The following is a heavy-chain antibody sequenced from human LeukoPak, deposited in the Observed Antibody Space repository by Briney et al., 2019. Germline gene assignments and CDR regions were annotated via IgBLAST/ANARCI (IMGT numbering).Heavy chain of an antibody. V-gene: IGHV1-46*01. CDR1: GGTFSSYA. D-gene: IGHD6-13*01. Sequence: ASVKVSCKASGGTFSSYAISCVRQAPGQGLEWMGVINPSGDSTSYAQKFQGRVTMTRDTSTSTVYMELSSLRSEDTAIYYCAKLAASETGEGSWGQGTLVTVSS. J-gene: IGHJ5*02. CDR3: AKLAASETGEGS. CDR2: INPSGDST.